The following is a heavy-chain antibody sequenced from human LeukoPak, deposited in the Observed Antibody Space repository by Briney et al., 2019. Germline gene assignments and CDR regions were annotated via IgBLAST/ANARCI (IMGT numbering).Heavy chain of an antibody. D-gene: IGHD3-10*01. Sequence: PGGSLRLSCAASGFTFSSYSMNWVRQAPGKGLEWVANIKDDGSEKNYVDSVKGRFTISRDNAKNSLYLQMNSLRAEDTAVYYCAKYYDSGSSAKFDPWGQGTLVTVSS. CDR3: AKYYDSGSSAKFDP. V-gene: IGHV3-7*02. CDR2: IKDDGSEK. J-gene: IGHJ5*02. CDR1: GFTFSSYS.